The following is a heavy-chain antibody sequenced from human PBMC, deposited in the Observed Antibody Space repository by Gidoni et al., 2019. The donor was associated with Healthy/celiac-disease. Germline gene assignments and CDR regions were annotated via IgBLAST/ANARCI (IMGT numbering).Heavy chain of an antibody. CDR1: GFTFSSYA. Sequence: EVQLLESGGGLVQPGGSLRLSCAASGFTFSSYAMSWVRRAPGKGLEWVSAISGSGGSTYYADSVKGRVTISRDNSKNTLYLQMNSLRAEDTAVYYCAKARQRWLQFPFDYWGQGTLVTVSS. CDR3: AKARQRWLQFPFDY. CDR2: ISGSGGST. J-gene: IGHJ4*02. V-gene: IGHV3-23*01. D-gene: IGHD5-12*01.